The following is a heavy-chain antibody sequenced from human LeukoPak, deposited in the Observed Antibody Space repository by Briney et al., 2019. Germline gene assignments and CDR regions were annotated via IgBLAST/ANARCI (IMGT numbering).Heavy chain of an antibody. CDR3: ARVPNYYDSSGYYSDAFDI. V-gene: IGHV1-46*01. J-gene: IGHJ3*02. CDR2: INPSGGST. Sequence: ASVKVSCKASGYTFTGFYMHWVRQAPGQGLEWMGIINPSGGSTSYAQRFQGRVTMTRDTSTSTVYTELSSLRSEDTAVYYCARVPNYYDSSGYYSDAFDIWGQGTMVTVSS. D-gene: IGHD3-22*01. CDR1: GYTFTGFY.